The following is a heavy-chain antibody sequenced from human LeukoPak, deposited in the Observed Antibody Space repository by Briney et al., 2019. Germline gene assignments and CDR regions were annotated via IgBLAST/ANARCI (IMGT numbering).Heavy chain of an antibody. CDR2: INHSGST. CDR3: ARGTMVRGVTY. Sequence: SETLPLTCAVYGGSFSGYYWSWIRQPPGKGLEWIGEINHSGSTNYNPSLKSRVTISVDTSKNQFSLKLSSVTAADTAVYYCARGTMVRGVTYWGQGTLVAVSS. CDR1: GGSFSGYY. V-gene: IGHV4-34*01. D-gene: IGHD3-10*01. J-gene: IGHJ4*02.